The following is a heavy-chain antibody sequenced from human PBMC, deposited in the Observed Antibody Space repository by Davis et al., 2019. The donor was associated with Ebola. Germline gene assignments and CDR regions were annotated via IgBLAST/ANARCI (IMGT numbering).Heavy chain of an antibody. V-gene: IGHV1-18*01. CDR2: ISAYNGKT. Sequence: AASVKVSCKASGYTFTRYGITWVRQAPGQGLDWMAWISAYNGKTNYAQKFQGRVTMTTDTSTSTAYMELRSLRSDDTAVYYCARDIAMIRGGWFDHWGQGTLVSVSS. CDR1: GYTFTRYG. D-gene: IGHD3-16*01. CDR3: ARDIAMIRGGWFDH. J-gene: IGHJ5*02.